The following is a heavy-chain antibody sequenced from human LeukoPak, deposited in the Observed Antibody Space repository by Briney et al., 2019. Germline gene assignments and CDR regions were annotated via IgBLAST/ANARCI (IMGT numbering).Heavy chain of an antibody. CDR2: IYSDNT. CDR1: GFTVSSNS. D-gene: IGHD4-17*01. Sequence: GGSLRLSCTVSGFTVSSNSMGWVRQAPGKGLEWVLFIYSDNTHYSDSVKGRFTISRDNSKNTLYLQMNSLRAEDTAVYYCARDGDYGEGFDYWGQGTLVTVSS. CDR3: ARDGDYGEGFDY. V-gene: IGHV3-53*01. J-gene: IGHJ4*02.